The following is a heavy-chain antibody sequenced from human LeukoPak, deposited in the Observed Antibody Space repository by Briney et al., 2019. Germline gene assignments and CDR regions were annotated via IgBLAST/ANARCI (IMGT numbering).Heavy chain of an antibody. J-gene: IGHJ4*02. Sequence: GGSLRLSCAASGLTFSSSALSWVRQAPGKGLEWVSAISGSGGSTYYADSVKGRFTISRDNSKNTLYLQMNSLRAEDTAVYYCAKPNYYYDSSGRYFDYWGQGTLVTVSS. V-gene: IGHV3-23*01. CDR2: ISGSGGST. D-gene: IGHD3-22*01. CDR3: AKPNYYYDSSGRYFDY. CDR1: GLTFSSSA.